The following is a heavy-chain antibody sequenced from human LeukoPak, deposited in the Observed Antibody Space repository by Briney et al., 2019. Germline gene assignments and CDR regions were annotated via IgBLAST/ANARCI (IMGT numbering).Heavy chain of an antibody. J-gene: IGHJ6*03. D-gene: IGHD6-19*01. CDR3: VRQIAVDGRTTREYWYYIDV. CDR2: VYPRDSDT. Sequence: GESLKISCQASGYTFDRSWIGWVRQMPGKGFQWLGIVYPRDSDTRYSPSVQGHVTITADPSIDTAYLQWRSLRASDTANYFCVRQIAVDGRTTREYWYYIDVWGKGTAVTVSS. CDR1: GYTFDRSW. V-gene: IGHV5-51*01.